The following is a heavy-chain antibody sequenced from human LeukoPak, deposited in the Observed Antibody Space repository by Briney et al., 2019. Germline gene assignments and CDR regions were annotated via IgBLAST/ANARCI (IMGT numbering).Heavy chain of an antibody. J-gene: IGHJ4*02. Sequence: ASVKVSCNASGYTFTSYYMHWVRKAPGQGLEWTGISNPSGGSTSYAQKFQGRVTMTRDTSTSTVYMELSSLRSEDTAVYYCARARHGSGSQYYFDYWGQGTLVTVSS. CDR2: SNPSGGST. CDR3: ARARHGSGSQYYFDY. CDR1: GYTFTSYY. V-gene: IGHV1-46*03. D-gene: IGHD3-10*01.